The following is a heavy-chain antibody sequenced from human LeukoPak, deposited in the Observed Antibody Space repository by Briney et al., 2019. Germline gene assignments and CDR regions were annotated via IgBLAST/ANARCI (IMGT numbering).Heavy chain of an antibody. D-gene: IGHD3-9*01. J-gene: IGHJ4*02. Sequence: ASVKVSCKASGYTFTSYSFSWVRQAPGQGLERMGWISAYNGNTNYAQKSQGRVTMTTDTSTSTAYMELRSLRSDVTAVCCGARGDDILTGYFRGFDYWGQGTLVTVSS. CDR3: ARGDDILTGYFRGFDY. CDR2: ISAYNGNT. V-gene: IGHV1-18*01. CDR1: GYTFTSYS.